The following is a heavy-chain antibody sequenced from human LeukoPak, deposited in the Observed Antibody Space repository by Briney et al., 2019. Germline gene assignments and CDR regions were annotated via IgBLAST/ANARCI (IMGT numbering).Heavy chain of an antibody. V-gene: IGHV5-51*01. CDR1: GYSFISYW. D-gene: IGHD4-23*01. CDR2: IYPGDSDT. Sequence: GESLKISCKVSGYSFISYWIGWVRQLPDKGLESLGMIYPGDSDTRYSPSFQGLVTLSVDKSITTAYLQWSSLKASDTAIYYCARLDYAGNPFDNWGPGTLVTVSS. CDR3: ARLDYAGNPFDN. J-gene: IGHJ4*02.